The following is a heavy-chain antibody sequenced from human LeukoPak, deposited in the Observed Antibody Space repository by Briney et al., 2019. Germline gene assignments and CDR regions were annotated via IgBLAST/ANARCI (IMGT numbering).Heavy chain of an antibody. J-gene: IGHJ5*02. CDR3: AKGSSGCFADL. CDR1: GFIFNNFG. V-gene: IGHV3-23*01. D-gene: IGHD3-22*01. Sequence: GGSLRLSCTASGFIFNNFGLMWVRQAPGKGLEWVSAISNDGGGTTYADFVKGRFTISRDNSKNILFLQMNSLRAEDTALYYCAKGSSGCFADLWGQGTLVTVSS. CDR2: ISNDGGGT.